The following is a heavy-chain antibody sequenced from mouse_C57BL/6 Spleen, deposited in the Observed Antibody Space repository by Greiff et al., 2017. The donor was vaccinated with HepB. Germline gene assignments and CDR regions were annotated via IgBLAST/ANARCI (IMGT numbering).Heavy chain of an antibody. Sequence: EVKLMESGEGLVKPGGSLKLSCAASGFTFSSYAMSWVRQTPEKRLEWVAYISSGGDYIYYADTVKGRFTISRDNARNTLYLQMSSLKSEDTAMYYCTRNYYGSSFYAMDYWGQGTSVTVSS. D-gene: IGHD1-1*01. J-gene: IGHJ4*01. CDR1: GFTFSSYA. V-gene: IGHV5-9-1*02. CDR3: TRNYYGSSFYAMDY. CDR2: ISSGGDYI.